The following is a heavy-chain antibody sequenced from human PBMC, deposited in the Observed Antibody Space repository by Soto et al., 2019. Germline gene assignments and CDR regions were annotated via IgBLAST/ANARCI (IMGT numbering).Heavy chain of an antibody. CDR1: GFTFSSYA. Sequence: EVQLLESGGGLVQPGGSLRLSCAASGFTFSSYAMSWVRQAPGKGLEWVSAISGSGGSTYYADSVKGRFTISRDNSKNMLYLQMNSLRAEDTAVYYCAKYKKGSSGCSGGSCTNWFDPCGQGTLVTVSS. CDR3: AKYKKGSSGCSGGSCTNWFDP. CDR2: ISGSGGST. J-gene: IGHJ5*02. V-gene: IGHV3-23*01. D-gene: IGHD2-15*01.